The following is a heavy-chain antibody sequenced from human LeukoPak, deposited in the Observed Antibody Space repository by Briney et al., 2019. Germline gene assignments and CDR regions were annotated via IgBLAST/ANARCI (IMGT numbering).Heavy chain of an antibody. D-gene: IGHD3-10*01. CDR3: ARAMVRGVIPY. CDR2: ISYDGSNK. CDR1: GFTFSRYG. J-gene: IGHJ4*02. V-gene: IGHV3-30*19. Sequence: PGGSLRLSCAASGFTFSRYGMHWVRQAPGKGLEWVAVISYDGSNKYYADSVKGRFTISRDNSRNIMNLQTDSLRPEDTALYYCARAMVRGVIPYWGQGTLVTVSS.